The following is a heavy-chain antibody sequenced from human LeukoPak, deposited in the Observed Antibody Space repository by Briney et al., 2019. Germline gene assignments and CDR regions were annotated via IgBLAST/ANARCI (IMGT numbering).Heavy chain of an antibody. Sequence: EASVKVSCKASGYTFTSYYMHWVRQAPGQGLEWVGGIIPIFGTANYAQKFQGRVTITADESTSTAYMELSSLRSEDTAVYYCAREPYYYDSSGYYYSGAFDIWGQGTMVTVSS. CDR1: GYTFTSYY. CDR2: IIPIFGTA. V-gene: IGHV1-69*13. CDR3: AREPYYYDSSGYYYSGAFDI. J-gene: IGHJ3*02. D-gene: IGHD3-22*01.